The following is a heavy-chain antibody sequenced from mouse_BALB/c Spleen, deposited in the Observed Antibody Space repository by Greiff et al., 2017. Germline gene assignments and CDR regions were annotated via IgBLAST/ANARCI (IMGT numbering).Heavy chain of an antibody. V-gene: IGHV1S135*01. CDR1: GYSFTSYY. Sequence: EVQLQQSGPELMKPGASVKISCKASGYSFTSYYMHWVKQSHGKSLEWIGYIDPFNGGTSYNQKFKGKATLTVDKSSSTAYIQLSSLTSEDSAVYYCARSADTWFAYWGQGTLVTVSA. CDR2: IDPFNGGT. D-gene: IGHD1-2*01. CDR3: ARSADTWFAY. J-gene: IGHJ3*01.